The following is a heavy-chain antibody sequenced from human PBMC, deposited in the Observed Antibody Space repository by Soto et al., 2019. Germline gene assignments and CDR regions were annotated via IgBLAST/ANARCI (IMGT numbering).Heavy chain of an antibody. V-gene: IGHV3-11*05. CDR1: GFTFTDYY. D-gene: IGHD3-10*01. Sequence: QVQLVESGGDLVKPGGSLRLSCAASGFTFTDYYMSWLRQAPGQGLQWLSYISGSTDYINYADSVKGRFTISRDNAKNLLYLQMTSLRADDTAVYYCARDLGLSSSNYFDFWGLGTLVTVSS. J-gene: IGHJ4*02. CDR2: ISGSTDYI. CDR3: ARDLGLSSSNYFDF.